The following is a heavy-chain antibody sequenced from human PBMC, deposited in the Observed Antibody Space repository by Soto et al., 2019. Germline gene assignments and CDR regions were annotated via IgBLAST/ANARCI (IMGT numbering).Heavy chain of an antibody. CDR3: ATSYGSGSQAFDY. Sequence: QVHLVQSGAELKKPGSSVRVSCKASGDTFNFYTIHWVRQAPGLGLEWMGRTNPILSMSNSALKFQGRLSISADNSTSTAYMDLRSLISGDTAGYYCATSYGSGSQAFDYWGQGDLVTVSS. CDR2: TNPILSMS. J-gene: IGHJ4*02. V-gene: IGHV1-69*02. CDR1: GDTFNFYT. D-gene: IGHD3-10*01.